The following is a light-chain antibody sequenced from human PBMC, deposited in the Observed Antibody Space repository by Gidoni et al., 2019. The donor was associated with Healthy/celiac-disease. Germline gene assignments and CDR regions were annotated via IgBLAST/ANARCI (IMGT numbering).Light chain of an antibody. J-gene: IGKJ4*01. V-gene: IGKV3-20*01. Sequence: EIVLTQSPGTLSLSPGERATLSCRASQSVSSSYLAWYQQKQGQAPRRLIYGASSRATGIPDRFSGSGSGTDFTLTISRLEPEDFAVYYCQQYGSSRLTFGGGTKVEIK. CDR2: GAS. CDR3: QQYGSSRLT. CDR1: QSVSSSY.